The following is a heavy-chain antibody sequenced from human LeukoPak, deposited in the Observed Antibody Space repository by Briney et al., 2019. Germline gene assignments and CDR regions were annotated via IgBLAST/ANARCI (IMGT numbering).Heavy chain of an antibody. Sequence: ASVKVSCKASGGTATTYTLTWVRQAPGQGLEWMGRIIPIFGTPNYAQKFQGRVTITADESTSTAYMELSSLRSEDTAVYYCARSPSGSYPFDYWGQGTLVTVSS. CDR3: ARSPSGSYPFDY. V-gene: IGHV1-69*15. CDR2: IIPIFGTP. J-gene: IGHJ4*02. D-gene: IGHD1-26*01. CDR1: GGTATTYT.